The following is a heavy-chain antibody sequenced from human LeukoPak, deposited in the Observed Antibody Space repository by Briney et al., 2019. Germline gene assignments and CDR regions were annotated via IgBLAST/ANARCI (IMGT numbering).Heavy chain of an antibody. J-gene: IGHJ4*02. Sequence: SETLSLTCTVSGGSISSYYWTWIRQPPGKGLEWIGYIYYSGSTNYNPSLKSRVTISVDTSKNQFSLKLSSVTAADTAVYYCARGPAYGSGSYIYWGQGTLVTVSS. CDR2: IYYSGST. CDR1: GGSISSYY. V-gene: IGHV4-59*01. CDR3: ARGPAYGSGSYIY. D-gene: IGHD3-10*01.